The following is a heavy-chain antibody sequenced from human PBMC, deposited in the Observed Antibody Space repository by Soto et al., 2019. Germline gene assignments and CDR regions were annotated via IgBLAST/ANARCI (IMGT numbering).Heavy chain of an antibody. V-gene: IGHV3-48*01. CDR2: ISGSGTTI. J-gene: IGHJ4*02. CDR3: ARDVAVREEY. D-gene: IGHD3-10*01. CDR1: GFTFSSYS. Sequence: EVQLVESGGGLVQPGGSLRLSCAASGFTFSSYSMNWVRQAPGKGLEWLSFISGSGTTIHYADSVKGRFTISRDNAKNSLYLQMNSLRAEDTAVYYCARDVAVREEYWGQGTLVTVSS.